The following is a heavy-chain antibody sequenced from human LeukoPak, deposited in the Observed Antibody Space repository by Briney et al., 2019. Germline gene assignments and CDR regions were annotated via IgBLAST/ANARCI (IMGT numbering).Heavy chain of an antibody. J-gene: IGHJ4*02. Sequence: SETLSLTCTVSGGSVSSGSYYWSWIRQPPGKGLEWIGYIYYSGSTNYNPSLQSRVTISVDTSKNQFSLKLSSVTAADTAVYYCARLAYYYDSSGYYHTYYFDYWGQGTLVTVSS. CDR2: IYYSGST. V-gene: IGHV4-61*01. D-gene: IGHD3-22*01. CDR3: ARLAYYYDSSGYYHTYYFDY. CDR1: GGSVSSGSYY.